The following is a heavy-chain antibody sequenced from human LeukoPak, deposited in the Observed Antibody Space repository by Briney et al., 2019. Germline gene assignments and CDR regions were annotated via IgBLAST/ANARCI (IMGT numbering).Heavy chain of an antibody. CDR3: ATLDTAMVTNFGY. D-gene: IGHD5-18*01. CDR2: IKQDGSDK. Sequence: GGSLRLSCAASGLTFRRDWMSWVRQAPGKGLEWVAMIKQDGSDKYYVDSVKGRFTISSDNTKNSLNLQMNSLRAEDTAVYYCATLDTAMVTNFGYWGQEPWSPSPQ. J-gene: IGHJ4*01. V-gene: IGHV3-7*01. CDR1: GLTFRRDW.